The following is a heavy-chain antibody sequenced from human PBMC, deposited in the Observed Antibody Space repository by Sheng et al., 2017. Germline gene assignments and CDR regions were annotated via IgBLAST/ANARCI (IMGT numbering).Heavy chain of an antibody. CDR3: AREEQQLVLSYWFDP. CDR1: GFTFSSYW. D-gene: IGHD6-13*01. CDR2: IKQDGSEK. V-gene: IGHV3-7*01. J-gene: IGHJ5*02. Sequence: EVQLVESGGGLVQPGGSLRLSCAASGFTFSSYWMSWVRQAPGKGLEWVANIKQDGSEKYYVDSVKGRFTISRDNAKNSLYLQMNSLRAEDTAVYYCAREEQQLVLSYWFDPWGQGTLVTVSS.